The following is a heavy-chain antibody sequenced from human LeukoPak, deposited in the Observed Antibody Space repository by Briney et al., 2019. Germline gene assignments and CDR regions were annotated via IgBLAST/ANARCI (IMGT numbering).Heavy chain of an antibody. V-gene: IGHV4-39*07. CDR1: GASISGSRYY. D-gene: IGHD4-11*01. J-gene: IGHJ4*02. Sequence: SETLSLTCTVSGASISGSRYYWGWIRQPPGKGLEWIGNIYYTGPTYYNASLESRVTISLDTSKNQFSLKLSSVTAADTAVYYCAREDYRHYFDYWGQGILVTVSS. CDR2: IYYTGPT. CDR3: AREDYRHYFDY.